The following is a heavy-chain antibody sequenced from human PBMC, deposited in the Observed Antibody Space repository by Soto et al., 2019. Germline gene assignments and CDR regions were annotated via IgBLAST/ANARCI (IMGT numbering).Heavy chain of an antibody. CDR1: GGTFSSYT. J-gene: IGHJ5*02. D-gene: IGHD6-19*01. Sequence: SVKVSCKASGGTFSSYTISWVRQAPGQGLEWMGRIIPILGIANYAQKFQGRVTITADKSTSTAYMELSSLRSEDTAVYYCARDLGRWLVLGHNWFDPWGQGTLVTVSS. V-gene: IGHV1-69*04. CDR2: IIPILGIA. CDR3: ARDLGRWLVLGHNWFDP.